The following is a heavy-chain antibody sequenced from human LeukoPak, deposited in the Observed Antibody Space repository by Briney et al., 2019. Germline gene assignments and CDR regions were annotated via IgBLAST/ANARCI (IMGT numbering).Heavy chain of an antibody. CDR2: ISYDGSNK. D-gene: IGHD3-22*01. CDR3: ARDDWEYSSGYSPMDY. J-gene: IGHJ4*02. Sequence: GRSLRLSCAASGFTFSSYAMHWVRQAPGKGLEWVAVISYDGSNKYYAGSVKGRFTISRDNSKNTLYLQMNSLRAEDTAVYYCARDDWEYSSGYSPMDYWGQGTLVTVSS. CDR1: GFTFSSYA. V-gene: IGHV3-30-3*01.